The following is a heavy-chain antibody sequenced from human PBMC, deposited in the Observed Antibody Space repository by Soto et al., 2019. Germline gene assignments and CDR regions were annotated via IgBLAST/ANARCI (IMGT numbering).Heavy chain of an antibody. CDR2: ISAYNGNT. Sequence: QVQLVQSGAEVKKPGASVKVSCKASGYTFTSYGISWVRQSPGPGLAWMGWISAYNGNTNYAQKRQGRVTMTTDTSTSTAYMELRSLRSDDTAVYYCASSYYGSGTPYYYGMDVWGQGTTVTVSS. V-gene: IGHV1-18*01. CDR3: ASSYYGSGTPYYYGMDV. J-gene: IGHJ6*02. CDR1: GYTFTSYG. D-gene: IGHD3-10*01.